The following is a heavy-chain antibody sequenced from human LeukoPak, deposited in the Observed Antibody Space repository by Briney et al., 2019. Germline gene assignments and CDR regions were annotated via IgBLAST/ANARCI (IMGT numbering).Heavy chain of an antibody. J-gene: IGHJ4*02. Sequence: KASETLSLTCTVSGGSISSGGYYWSWIRQHPGKGLEWIGEINHSGSTNYNPSLKSRVTISVDTSKNQFSLKLSSVTAADTAVYYCARGRKVLYYDFWSGYYIDYWGQGTLVTVSS. V-gene: IGHV4-39*07. CDR3: ARGRKVLYYDFWSGYYIDY. CDR2: INHSGST. D-gene: IGHD3-3*01. CDR1: GGSISSGGYY.